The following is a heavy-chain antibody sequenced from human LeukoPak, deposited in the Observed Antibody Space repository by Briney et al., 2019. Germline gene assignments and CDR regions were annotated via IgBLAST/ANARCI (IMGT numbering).Heavy chain of an antibody. CDR3: ARVPYLDVAYFDY. D-gene: IGHD2-21*01. V-gene: IGHV3-30*04. CDR2: ISYDGSNK. J-gene: IGHJ4*02. CDR1: GFTFSSYA. Sequence: PGRSLRLSCAASGFTFSSYAMHWVRQAPGKGLEWVAVISYDGSNKYYADSVKGRFTISRDNSKNTLYLQMNSLRAEDTAVYYCARVPYLDVAYFDYWGQGTLVTVSS.